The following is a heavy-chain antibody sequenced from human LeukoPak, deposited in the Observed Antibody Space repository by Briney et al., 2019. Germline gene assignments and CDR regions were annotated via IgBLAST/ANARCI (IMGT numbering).Heavy chain of an antibody. V-gene: IGHV3-23*01. CDR1: GLSFSSYA. CDR3: AKEDQITIFGINYYGMDV. D-gene: IGHD3-3*01. CDR2: ISGSGGST. Sequence: PGGSLRLSCAASGLSFSSYAMSWVRQPPGKGLEWVSGISGSGGSTYYADSVKGRFTISRDNSKNTLFLHMNSLRAEDTAVYYCAKEDQITIFGINYYGMDVWGQGTTVTVSS. J-gene: IGHJ6*02.